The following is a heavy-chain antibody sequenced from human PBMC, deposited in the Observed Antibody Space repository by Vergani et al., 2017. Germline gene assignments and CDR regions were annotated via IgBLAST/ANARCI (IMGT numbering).Heavy chain of an antibody. J-gene: IGHJ4*02. Sequence: QVQLVQSGAEVKKPGSSVKVSCKASGGTFSSYAISWVRQAPGQGLEWMGGIIPIFGTANYAQKFQGRVTITADKSTSTAYMELSSLRSEDTAVYYCARLTSVYYYDSSGYYPNQIDYWGQGTLVTVSS. D-gene: IGHD3-22*01. CDR2: IIPIFGTA. CDR1: GGTFSSYA. V-gene: IGHV1-69*06. CDR3: ARLTSVYYYDSSGYYPNQIDY.